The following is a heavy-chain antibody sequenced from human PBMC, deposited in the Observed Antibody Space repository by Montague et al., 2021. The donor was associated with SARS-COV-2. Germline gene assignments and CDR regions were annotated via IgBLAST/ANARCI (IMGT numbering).Heavy chain of an antibody. D-gene: IGHD3-22*01. Sequence: SETLSLTCAVYGGSVSDHYWSWIRQPPGKGLEWIGEINHSGSTNXKPSLKSRVTTSVDTSKNQFSLKLTSVTAADTAVYYCARGPRITMIVVVITDIWFDPWGQGTLVTVSS. CDR2: INHSGST. V-gene: IGHV4-34*01. J-gene: IGHJ5*02. CDR3: ARGPRITMIVVVITDIWFDP. CDR1: GGSVSDHY.